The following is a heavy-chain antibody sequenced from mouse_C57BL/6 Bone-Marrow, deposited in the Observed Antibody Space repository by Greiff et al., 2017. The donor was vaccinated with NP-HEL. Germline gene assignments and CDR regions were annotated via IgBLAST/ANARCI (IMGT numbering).Heavy chain of an antibody. D-gene: IGHD2-12*01. J-gene: IGHJ4*01. CDR3: ANDVSYAMDY. CDR1: GYSITSGYY. V-gene: IGHV3-6*01. CDR2: ISYDGSN. Sequence: EVQLQESGPGLVKPSQSLSLTCSVTGYSITSGYYWYWIRQLPGNQLEWMGYISYDGSNNYNPSLKNRISITRDTSNNQFFLKLNSVTTDDTATDYCANDVSYAMDYWGQGTSVTVSS.